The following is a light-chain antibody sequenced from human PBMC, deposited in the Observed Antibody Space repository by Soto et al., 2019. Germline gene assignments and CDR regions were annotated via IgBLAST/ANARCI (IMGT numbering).Light chain of an antibody. CDR2: DVT. J-gene: IGLJ1*01. Sequence: QSVLTQSASVSGSPGQSITISCTGNSSDVGGYDYVSWYQQHPGKAPKLMIYDVTNRPSGVSNRFSGSKSGNTAYLTISGLQAEDEADYYCISYASINTYVFGTGTKVTVL. CDR3: ISYASINTYV. V-gene: IGLV2-14*01. CDR1: SSDVGGYDY.